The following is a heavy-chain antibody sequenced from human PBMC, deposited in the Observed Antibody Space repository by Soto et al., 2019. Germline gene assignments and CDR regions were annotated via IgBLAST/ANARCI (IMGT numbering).Heavy chain of an antibody. CDR1: GDSISGGGFS. CDR2: IYPSGTS. CDR3: ARGHYFGSGSTD. V-gene: IGHV4-30-2*06. J-gene: IGHJ4*01. D-gene: IGHD3-10*01. Sequence: LSLTCAVSGDSISGGGFSWNWIRQSPGKGLEWIGYIYPSGTSYFNPSLKSRVSISLDKSRNQFSLRLSSMTAADTAVYYCARGHYFGSGSTDWGHGTLVTVSS.